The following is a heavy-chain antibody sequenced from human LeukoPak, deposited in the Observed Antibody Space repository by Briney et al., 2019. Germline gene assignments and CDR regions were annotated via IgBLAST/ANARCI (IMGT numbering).Heavy chain of an antibody. CDR3: ARDRGHGYSGYAAYYYYGMDV. CDR1: GFTFSRNS. V-gene: IGHV3-48*01. J-gene: IGHJ6*02. CDR2: ISTSSSSI. Sequence: PGGSLRLSCAASGFTFSRNSMNWVRQAPGKGLEWVSYISTSSSSIYYADSVKGRFTISRDNSKNTLYLQMNSLRAEDTAVYYCARDRGHGYSGYAAYYYYGMDVWGQGTTVTVSS. D-gene: IGHD5-12*01.